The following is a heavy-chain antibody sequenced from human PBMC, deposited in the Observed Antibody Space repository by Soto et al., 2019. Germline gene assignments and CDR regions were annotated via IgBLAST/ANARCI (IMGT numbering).Heavy chain of an antibody. D-gene: IGHD4-17*01. J-gene: IGHJ4*02. CDR2: IWYDGSNK. V-gene: IGHV3-33*01. CDR1: GFTFSSYG. Sequence: QVQLVESGGGVVQPGRSLRLSCAASGFTFSSYGMHWVRQAPGKGLEWVAVIWYDGSNKYYADSVKGRFTISRDNSKNTLYLQMNSLRAEDTAVYYCARDRAAGDSYYFDYWGPGTLVTVSS. CDR3: ARDRAAGDSYYFDY.